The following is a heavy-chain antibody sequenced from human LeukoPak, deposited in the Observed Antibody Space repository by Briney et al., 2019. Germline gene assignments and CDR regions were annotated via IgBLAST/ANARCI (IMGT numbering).Heavy chain of an antibody. CDR3: AKATYYYDSSALDY. Sequence: PGGSLRLSCAASGFTFDGYAMHWVRQAPGKGLEWVSGISWNSGSIGYADSVKGRFTISRDNAKNSLYLQMNSLRAEDTALYYCAKATYYYDSSALDYWGQGTLVTVSS. V-gene: IGHV3-9*01. J-gene: IGHJ4*02. D-gene: IGHD3-22*01. CDR2: ISWNSGSI. CDR1: GFTFDGYA.